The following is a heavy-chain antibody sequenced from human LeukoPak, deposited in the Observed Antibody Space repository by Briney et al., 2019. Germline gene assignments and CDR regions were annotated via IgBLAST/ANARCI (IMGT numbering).Heavy chain of an antibody. V-gene: IGHV3-30-3*01. CDR3: AAQANHYDSSGYYYVAGEFDY. CDR1: GFTFSSYA. Sequence: GGSLRLSCAASGFTFSSYAMHWVRQAPGKGLEWVAVISYDGSNKYYADSVKGRFTISRDNSKNTLYLQMNSLRAEDTAVYYCAAQANHYDSSGYYYVAGEFDYWGQGTLVTVSS. D-gene: IGHD3-22*01. J-gene: IGHJ4*02. CDR2: ISYDGSNK.